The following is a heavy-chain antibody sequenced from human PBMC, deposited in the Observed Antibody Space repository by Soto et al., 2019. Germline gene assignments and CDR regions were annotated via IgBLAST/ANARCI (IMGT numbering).Heavy chain of an antibody. CDR1: GFTFSSYG. Sequence: PGGSLRLSCAASGFTFSSYGMHWVRQAPSRGLEWVAVIWYDGSNKYYADSVKGRFTISRDNSKNTLYLQVNSLRAEDTAVYYCARDGRYDFCSGDWDVYYYYYMDGWGKGTTVTVSS. J-gene: IGHJ6*03. D-gene: IGHD3-3*01. V-gene: IGHV3-33*01. CDR3: ARDGRYDFCSGDWDVYYYYYMDG. CDR2: IWYDGSNK.